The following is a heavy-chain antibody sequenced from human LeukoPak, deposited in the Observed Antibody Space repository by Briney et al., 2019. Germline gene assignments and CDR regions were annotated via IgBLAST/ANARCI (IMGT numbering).Heavy chain of an antibody. CDR2: ISSNGDIT. V-gene: IGHV3-23*01. J-gene: IGHJ4*02. D-gene: IGHD2-15*01. CDR1: RFTFSTYA. Sequence: PGGSLRLSCVASRFTFSTYAVNWVRQAPGKGLEWVSAISSNGDITYYADSVRGRFTISRDNSKNTVFLQMNSLRADDTAVYYCATVKRDCSGGTCYSYDYWGQGTLVIVSS. CDR3: ATVKRDCSGGTCYSYDY.